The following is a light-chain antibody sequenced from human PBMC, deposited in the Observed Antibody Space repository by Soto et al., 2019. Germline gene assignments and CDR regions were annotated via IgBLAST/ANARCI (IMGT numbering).Light chain of an antibody. J-gene: IGKJ5*01. CDR3: QQYDNWPIT. CDR2: GAS. CDR1: QSININ. V-gene: IGKV3-15*01. Sequence: ETGMTQSPATLSVSPGQRVTLPCRASQSININLAWYQQKSGQAPRIIIYGASTRATGLPARFSGSGYGTEFNLIINSLQSEDSAVYYCQQYDNWPITFGQGTRLEIK.